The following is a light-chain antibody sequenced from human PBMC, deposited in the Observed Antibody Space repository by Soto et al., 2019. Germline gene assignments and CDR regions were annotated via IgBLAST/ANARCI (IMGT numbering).Light chain of an antibody. V-gene: IGKV3-15*01. CDR3: QQYNNWPPWR. Sequence: EIVMTQSPATLSVSPGERATLSCRASQSVRSNLAWYQQKPGQAPRLLIYGASTRATGIPARFSGSGSGTEFTLTISSLQSEDFAVYYCQQYNNWPPWRFGQGTKVDIK. J-gene: IGKJ1*01. CDR2: GAS. CDR1: QSVRSN.